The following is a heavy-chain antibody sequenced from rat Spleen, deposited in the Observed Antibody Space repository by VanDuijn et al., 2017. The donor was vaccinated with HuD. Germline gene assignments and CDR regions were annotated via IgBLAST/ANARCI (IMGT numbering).Heavy chain of an antibody. V-gene: IGHV5-7*01. CDR3: ALYSSYIPHWFAY. CDR2: ISYDGSST. CDR1: GFTFSDYN. Sequence: EVQLVESGGGLVQPGRSLKLSCAASGFTFSDYNMAWVRQAPKKCLEWVATISYDGSSTYYRASVKGRFTISRDNAKSTLYLQMDSLRSEDTATYCCALYSSYIPHWFAYWGQGTLVTVSS. D-gene: IGHD1-2*01. J-gene: IGHJ3*01.